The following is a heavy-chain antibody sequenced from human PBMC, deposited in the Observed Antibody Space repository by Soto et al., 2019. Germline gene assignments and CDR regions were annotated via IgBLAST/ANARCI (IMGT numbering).Heavy chain of an antibody. CDR2: IYYSGST. D-gene: IGHD2-21*01. CDR1: GGSVSSGSYY. V-gene: IGHV4-61*01. CDR3: AREFGGGAQIYYFDY. Sequence: SETLSLTCTVSGGSVSSGSYYWSWIRQPPGKGLEWIGYIYYSGSTNYNPSLKSRVTISVDTSKNQFSLKLSSVTAADTAVYYCAREFGGGAQIYYFDYWGQGTLVTVSS. J-gene: IGHJ4*02.